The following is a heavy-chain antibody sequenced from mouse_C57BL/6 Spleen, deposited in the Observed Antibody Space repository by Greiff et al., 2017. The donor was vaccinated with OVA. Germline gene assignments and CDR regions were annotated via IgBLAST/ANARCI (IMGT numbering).Heavy chain of an antibody. D-gene: IGHD3-2*02. CDR2: IYPGSGST. J-gene: IGHJ4*01. CDR1: GYTFTSYW. V-gene: IGHV1-55*01. Sequence: VQLQQPGAELVKPGASVKLSCKASGYTFTSYWMHWVKQRPGQGLEWIGDIYPGSGSTNYNEKFKSKATLTVDTSSSTAYMQLSSLTSEDSAVYYCARDATAQATDYAMDYWGQGTSVTVSS. CDR3: ARDATAQATDYAMDY.